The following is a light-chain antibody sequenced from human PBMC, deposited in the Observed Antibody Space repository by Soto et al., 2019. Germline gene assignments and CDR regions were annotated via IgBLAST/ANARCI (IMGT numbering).Light chain of an antibody. J-gene: IGKJ1*01. CDR1: QSVSSGY. CDR2: GAS. V-gene: IGKV3-15*01. Sequence: IVLTQSPATLSLSPGKRATLSCRASQSVSSGYLAWYQQKPGQAPRLLIYGASTRATAIPARFSGSGSGTEFTLTISSLQSEDFAVYYCQQYNNWPVTFGQGTKVDIK. CDR3: QQYNNWPVT.